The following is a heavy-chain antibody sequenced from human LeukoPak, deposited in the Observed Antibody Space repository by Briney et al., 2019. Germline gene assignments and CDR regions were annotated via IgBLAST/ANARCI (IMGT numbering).Heavy chain of an antibody. J-gene: IGHJ5*02. Sequence: SETLSLTCIVSGGSISSYYWSWIRQPPRKGLEWIGYIYYTGSSDYNPSLKSRVTISVDTSNNQFSLKLNSVTAADTAVYYCAGGGDNAGKIASWAQETRVTVSS. V-gene: IGHV4-59*01. CDR3: AGGGDNAGKIAS. CDR2: IYYTGSS. CDR1: GGSISSYY. D-gene: IGHD1-14*01.